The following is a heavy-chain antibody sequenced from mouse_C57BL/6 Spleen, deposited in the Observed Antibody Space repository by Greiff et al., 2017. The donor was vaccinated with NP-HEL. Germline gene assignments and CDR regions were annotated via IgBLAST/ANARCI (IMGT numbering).Heavy chain of an antibody. V-gene: IGHV1-15*01. CDR3: TSRLVAPFDY. CDR1: GYTFTDYE. D-gene: IGHD1-1*01. J-gene: IGHJ2*01. CDR2: IDPETGGT. Sequence: VKLMESGAELVRPGASVTLSCKASGYTFTDYEMHWVKQTPVHGLEWIGAIDPETGGTAYNQKFKGKAILTADKSSSTAYMELRSLTSEDSAGYYCTSRLVAPFDYWGQGTTLTVSS.